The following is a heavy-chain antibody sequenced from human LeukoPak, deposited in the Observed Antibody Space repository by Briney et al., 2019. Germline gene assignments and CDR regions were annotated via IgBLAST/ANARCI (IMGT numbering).Heavy chain of an antibody. D-gene: IGHD1-1*01. CDR3: AGGPTIVKYYFGF. J-gene: IGHJ4*02. Sequence: SETLSLTCTVSGDSMTSYYWSWIRQPPGKGLECIGYVFSSGSANYNPSLKSRATISVDTSKNQFSLKLNSVTAADTAVYYCAGGPTIVKYYFGFWGQGTLVTVSS. V-gene: IGHV4-59*01. CDR1: GDSMTSYY. CDR2: VFSSGSA.